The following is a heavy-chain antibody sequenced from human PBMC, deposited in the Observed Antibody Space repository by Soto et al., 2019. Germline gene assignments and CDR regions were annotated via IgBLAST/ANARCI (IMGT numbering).Heavy chain of an antibody. Sequence: GGSLRLSCAASGFTFSSYAMSWVRQAPGKGLEWVSAISGSGGSTYYADSVKGRFTISRDNSKNTLYLQMNSLRAEDTAVYYCAKDPITMVRGVIHIYYFDYWGQGTLVTVSS. J-gene: IGHJ4*02. CDR3: AKDPITMVRGVIHIYYFDY. CDR1: GFTFSSYA. V-gene: IGHV3-23*01. D-gene: IGHD3-10*01. CDR2: ISGSGGST.